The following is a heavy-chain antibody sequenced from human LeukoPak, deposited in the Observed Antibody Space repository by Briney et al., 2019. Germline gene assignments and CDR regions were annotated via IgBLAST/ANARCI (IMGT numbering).Heavy chain of an antibody. CDR1: GYTFTGYY. D-gene: IGHD3/OR15-3a*01. V-gene: IGHV1-2*04. CDR2: INPNSGGT. Sequence: ASVKVSCKASGYTFTGYYMHWVRQAPGQGLEWMGWINPNSGGTNYAQKFQGWVTMTRDTSISTAYMELSRLRSDDTAVYYCARAWSMIRDFWTGSPFDYWGQGTLVTVSS. J-gene: IGHJ4*02. CDR3: ARAWSMIRDFWTGSPFDY.